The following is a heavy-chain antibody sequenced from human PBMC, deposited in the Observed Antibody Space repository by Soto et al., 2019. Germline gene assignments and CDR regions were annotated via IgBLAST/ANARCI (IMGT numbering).Heavy chain of an antibody. V-gene: IGHV1-3*01. CDR3: ARTSHYYDSSGDNWFDP. Sequence: GASVKVSCKASGYTFTSYAMHWVRQAPGQRLEWMGWINADNGNTKYAQKLQGRVTMTTDTSTSTAYMELRSLRSDDTAVYYCARTSHYYDSSGDNWFDPWGQGTLVTSPQ. J-gene: IGHJ5*02. D-gene: IGHD3-22*01. CDR1: GYTFTSYA. CDR2: INADNGNT.